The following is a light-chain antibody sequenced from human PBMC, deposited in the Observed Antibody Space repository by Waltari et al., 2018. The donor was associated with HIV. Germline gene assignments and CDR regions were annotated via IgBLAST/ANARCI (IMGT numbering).Light chain of an antibody. CDR2: AAS. Sequence: DIQLTQSPSSLSASVGDRVNITCRASQSISTSLHWYQHKPGRAPKLLIYAASSLQSGVPSRFSGSGSGTDFTLTISSLHPEDFATYCCQQSYGAPTFGQGSKVEI. J-gene: IGKJ1*01. CDR1: QSISTS. CDR3: QQSYGAPT. V-gene: IGKV1-39*01.